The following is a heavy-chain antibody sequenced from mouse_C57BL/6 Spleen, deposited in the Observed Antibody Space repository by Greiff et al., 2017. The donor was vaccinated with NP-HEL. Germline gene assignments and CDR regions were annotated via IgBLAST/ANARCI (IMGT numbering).Heavy chain of an antibody. V-gene: IGHV14-4*01. J-gene: IGHJ2*01. Sequence: VQLQQSGAELVRPGASVKLSCTASGFTITDDYMHWVKQRPEQGLEWIGWIDPENGDTNYASKFQGKATITADTSSNTAYLQLSSLTSEDTAVYYCTTESKGGYWGQGTTLTVSS. CDR3: TTESKGGY. CDR1: GFTITDDY. CDR2: IDPENGDT. D-gene: IGHD2-5*01.